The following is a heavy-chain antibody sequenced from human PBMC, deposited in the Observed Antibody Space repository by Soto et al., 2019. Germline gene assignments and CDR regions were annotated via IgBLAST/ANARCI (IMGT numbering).Heavy chain of an antibody. CDR1: GFTVSSNY. Sequence: GGSLRLSCAASGFTVSSNYMSWVRQAPGKGLEWVSVIYSGGSTYYADSVKGRFTISRDNSKNTLYLQMNSLRAEDTAVYYCARDRLGIFAFDIWGQETMVTVSS. D-gene: IGHD7-27*01. V-gene: IGHV3-53*01. CDR3: ARDRLGIFAFDI. CDR2: IYSGGST. J-gene: IGHJ3*02.